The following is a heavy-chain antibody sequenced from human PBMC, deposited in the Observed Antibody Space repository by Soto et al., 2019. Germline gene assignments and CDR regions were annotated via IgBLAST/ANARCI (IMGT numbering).Heavy chain of an antibody. V-gene: IGHV3-23*01. CDR1: GFKFDYHD. CDR3: ANGRPPLIPFDP. CDR2: IGTGGGDT. J-gene: IGHJ5*02. Sequence: PGGSLRLSXEASGFKFDYHDMSWVRQAPGKGLEWVSGIGTGGGDTYYADSVKGRFTISRDNSKNTLYLQLRSLRVADTAVYFCANGRPPLIPFDPWGQGTLVTVS.